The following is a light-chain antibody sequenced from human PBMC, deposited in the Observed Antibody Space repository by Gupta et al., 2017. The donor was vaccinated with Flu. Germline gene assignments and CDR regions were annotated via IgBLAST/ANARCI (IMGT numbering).Light chain of an antibody. V-gene: IGLV3-21*02. CDR1: NIGGTT. Sequence: SYVLTQPPSVSVAPGQTARFTCGGNNIGGTTVHWYRQRPGQAPVLVVYDDSGRPSGNPERFSGSNSGNTATLTIGRVEAGDEADYYCQVWDSSSDRVVFGGGTRLTVL. J-gene: IGLJ2*01. CDR2: DDS. CDR3: QVWDSSSDRVV.